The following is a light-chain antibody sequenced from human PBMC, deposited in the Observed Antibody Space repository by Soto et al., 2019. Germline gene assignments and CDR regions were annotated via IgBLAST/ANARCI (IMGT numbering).Light chain of an antibody. Sequence: IVMTQSPATLSASPGERATLSCRASQSVSSYLAWYQQKPGQAPRLLIYDASNRATGIPARFSGSGSGTDFTLTISSLEPEDFAVYYCQQRSNWPLITFGQGTRLEI. J-gene: IGKJ5*01. CDR3: QQRSNWPLIT. CDR1: QSVSSY. CDR2: DAS. V-gene: IGKV3-11*01.